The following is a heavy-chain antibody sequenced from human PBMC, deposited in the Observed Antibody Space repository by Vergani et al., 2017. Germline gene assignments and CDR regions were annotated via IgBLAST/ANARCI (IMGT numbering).Heavy chain of an antibody. CDR1: GFTFSSYS. D-gene: IGHD1-26*01. CDR2: ISSSSRTI. Sequence: EVQLVESGGGLVQPGGSLRLSCAASGFTFSSYSMNWVRQAPGKGMEWVSYISSSSRTIYYADSVKGRFTISRDNAKNSLYLQMNSLRDEDTAVYYCARDPEGSYYPRPNWFEPWGQGTLVTVSS. J-gene: IGHJ5*02. V-gene: IGHV3-48*02. CDR3: ARDPEGSYYPRPNWFEP.